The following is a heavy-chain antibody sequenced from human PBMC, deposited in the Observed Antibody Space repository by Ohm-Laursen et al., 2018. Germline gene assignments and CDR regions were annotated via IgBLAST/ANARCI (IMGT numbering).Heavy chain of an antibody. V-gene: IGHV3-7*01. CDR2: IKEDGSNK. J-gene: IGHJ4*02. CDR1: GFIFSTYW. CDR3: AREDYGAYDY. Sequence: SLRLSCTASGFIFSTYWMSWVRQAAGKGLEWVANIKEDGSNKYYADSVKGRFTISRDNSKNTLYLQMNSLRAEDTAVYYCAREDYGAYDYWGQGTLVTVSS. D-gene: IGHD4/OR15-4a*01.